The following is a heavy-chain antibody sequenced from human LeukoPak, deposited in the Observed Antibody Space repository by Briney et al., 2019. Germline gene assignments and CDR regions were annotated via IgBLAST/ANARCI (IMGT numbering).Heavy chain of an antibody. V-gene: IGHV3-7*01. Sequence: GGSRRLSCAASGFTFSSYWMSWVRQAPGKGLDGVANIKQDGSEKYYVDSVKGRFTISRDNAKNSLYLQMNSLRAEDTAVYYCARDDCSSISCYHNWFDPWGQGTLVTVSS. D-gene: IGHD2-2*01. CDR1: GFTFSSYW. CDR2: IKQDGSEK. J-gene: IGHJ5*02. CDR3: ARDDCSSISCYHNWFDP.